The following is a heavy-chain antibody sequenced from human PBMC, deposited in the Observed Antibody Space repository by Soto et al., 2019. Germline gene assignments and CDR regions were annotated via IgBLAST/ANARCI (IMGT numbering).Heavy chain of an antibody. Sequence: GGSLRLSCAASGFTFSSYAMSWVRQAPGKGLEWVSAISGSGGSTYYADSVKGRFTISRDNSKNALYLQMNSLRAEDTAVYYCASASGTYYYYYYYMGVWGKGTTVTAP. D-gene: IGHD3-16*01. CDR1: GFTFSSYA. J-gene: IGHJ6*03. V-gene: IGHV3-23*01. CDR2: ISGSGGST. CDR3: ASASGTYYYYYYYMGV.